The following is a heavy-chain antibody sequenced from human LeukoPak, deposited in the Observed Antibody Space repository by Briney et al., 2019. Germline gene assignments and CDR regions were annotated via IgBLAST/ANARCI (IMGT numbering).Heavy chain of an antibody. CDR1: GYTLTELS. J-gene: IGHJ4*02. D-gene: IGHD6-19*01. CDR3: ATGEVAVAGTAPDY. Sequence: ASVKVSCTVSGYTLTELSMHWVRQAPGKGRERGGGFDPEDGETIYAQKFQGRVTMTEDTSTDTAYMELSSLRSEDTAVYYCATGEVAVAGTAPDYWGQGTLVTVSS. CDR2: FDPEDGET. V-gene: IGHV1-24*01.